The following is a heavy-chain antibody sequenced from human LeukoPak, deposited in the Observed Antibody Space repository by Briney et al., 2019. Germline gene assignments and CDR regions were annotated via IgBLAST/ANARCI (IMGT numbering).Heavy chain of an antibody. J-gene: IGHJ4*02. D-gene: IGHD6-19*01. CDR2: IYYSGST. CDR1: GGSISSYY. CDR3: ARGLKARYSSGSFDY. V-gene: IGHV4-59*01. Sequence: ASETLSLTCTVSGGSISSYYWSWIRQPPGKGLEWIGYIYYSGSTNYNPSLKSRVTISVDTSKNQFSLKLSSVTAADTAVYYCARGLKARYSSGSFDYWGQGTLVTVSS.